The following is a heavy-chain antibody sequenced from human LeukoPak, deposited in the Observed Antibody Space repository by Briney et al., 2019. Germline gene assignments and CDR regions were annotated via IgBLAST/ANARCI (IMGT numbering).Heavy chain of an antibody. Sequence: SETLSLTCAVYGGPFSGYYWSWIRQPPGKGLEWIGEINHSGSTNYNPSLKSRVTISVDTSKNQFSLKLSSVTAADTAVYYCARGRRYQLLHNWFDPWGQGTLVTVSS. CDR3: ARGRRYQLLHNWFDP. CDR1: GGPFSGYY. CDR2: INHSGST. J-gene: IGHJ5*02. V-gene: IGHV4-34*01. D-gene: IGHD2-2*01.